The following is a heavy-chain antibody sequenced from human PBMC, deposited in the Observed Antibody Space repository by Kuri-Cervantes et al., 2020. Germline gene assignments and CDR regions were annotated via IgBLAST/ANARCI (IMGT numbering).Heavy chain of an antibody. J-gene: IGHJ3*02. CDR1: GGSISSYY. Sequence: GSLRLSCTVSGGSISSYYWSWIRQPPGRGLEWIGYIYYSGSTNYNPSLKSRVTISVDTSKNQFSLKLSSVTAADTAVYYCAGQPGIYCSSTSCYAAFDIWGQGTMVTVSS. CDR3: AGQPGIYCSSTSCYAAFDI. D-gene: IGHD2-2*01. CDR2: IYYSGST. V-gene: IGHV4-59*01.